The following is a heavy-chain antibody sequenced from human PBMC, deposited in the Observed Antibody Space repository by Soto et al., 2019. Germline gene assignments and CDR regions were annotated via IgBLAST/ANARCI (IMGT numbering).Heavy chain of an antibody. J-gene: IGHJ4*02. CDR2: IYSGGST. CDR1: GFTVSSNY. D-gene: IGHD3-16*01. CDR3: ARALGWPQRGGLYYFDY. Sequence: GGSLRLSCAASGFTVSSNYMSWVRQAPGKGLEWVSVIYSGGSTYYADSVKGRFTISRDNSKNTLYLQMNSLRAEDTAVYYCARALGWPQRGGLYYFDYWGQGTLVTVSS. V-gene: IGHV3-66*01.